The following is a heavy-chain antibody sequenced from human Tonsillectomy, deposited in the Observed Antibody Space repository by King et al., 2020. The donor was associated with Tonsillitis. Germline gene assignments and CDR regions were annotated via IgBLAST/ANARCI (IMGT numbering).Heavy chain of an antibody. V-gene: IGHV5-51*01. D-gene: IGHD3-22*01. Sequence: QLVQSGAEVKKPGESLKISCKGSGYSCTRYWIVWVRQIPGKGLEWMGIIYPGDSETRYSPSFQGQVTISADKSISTAFLQWSRLKASDSAIYYCARYDSTGAGAFDIWGQGTMVTVSS. CDR2: IYPGDSET. CDR3: ARYDSTGAGAFDI. J-gene: IGHJ3*02. CDR1: GYSCTRYW.